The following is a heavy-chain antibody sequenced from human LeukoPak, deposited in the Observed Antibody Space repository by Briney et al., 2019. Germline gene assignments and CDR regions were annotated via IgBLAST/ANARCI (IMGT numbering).Heavy chain of an antibody. J-gene: IGHJ3*02. CDR3: ARNTYYYDSSGYYRVDAFDI. V-gene: IGHV3-33*01. CDR1: GFTFSSYG. CDR2: IWYDGSNK. D-gene: IGHD3-22*01. Sequence: PGRSLRLSCAASGFTFSSYGTHWVRQAPGKGLEWVAVIWYDGSNKYYADSVKGRFTISRDNSKNTLYLKMNRLRAEDTAVYCCARNTYYYDSSGYYRVDAFDIWGQGTMVTVSS.